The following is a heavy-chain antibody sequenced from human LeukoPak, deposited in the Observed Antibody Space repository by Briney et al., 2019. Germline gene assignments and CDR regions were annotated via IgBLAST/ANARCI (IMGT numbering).Heavy chain of an antibody. CDR1: GGSISSYY. CDR3: ASRGGAALGFDY. CDR2: IYTSGST. J-gene: IGHJ4*02. Sequence: SETLSLTCTVSGGSISSYYWSWIRQPPGKGLEWIGYIYTSGSTNYNPSLKSRVTISVDTSKNQFSLKLSSVTAADTAVYYCASRGGAALGFDYWGQGILVTVSS. V-gene: IGHV4-4*09. D-gene: IGHD6-6*01.